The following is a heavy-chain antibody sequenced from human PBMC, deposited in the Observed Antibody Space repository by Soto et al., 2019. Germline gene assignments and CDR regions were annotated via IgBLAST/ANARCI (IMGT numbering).Heavy chain of an antibody. D-gene: IGHD3-3*01. Sequence: PGGSLRLSCVASGFTFSSYSMNWVRQAPGKGLEWVSSITASSSYEYYADSVRGRFTISRDNAKNSLYLQMNSLRAEDTAVYYCAKDPNYDFWSGYSGSGWFDPWGQGTLVTVSS. CDR3: AKDPNYDFWSGYSGSGWFDP. J-gene: IGHJ5*02. CDR2: ITASSSYE. V-gene: IGHV3-21*06. CDR1: GFTFSSYS.